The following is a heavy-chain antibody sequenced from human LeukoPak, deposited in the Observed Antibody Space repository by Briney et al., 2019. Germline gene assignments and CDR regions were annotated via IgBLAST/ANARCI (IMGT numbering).Heavy chain of an antibody. CDR1: GFTFSTYG. CDR3: AKGQSTIATRSFDS. CDR2: ISTNSANT. J-gene: IGHJ4*02. D-gene: IGHD6-6*01. V-gene: IGHV3-23*01. Sequence: QPGGSLRLSCAASGFTFSTYGMNWVCQAPGKGLEWVSTISTNSANTYYTDSVKGRFTISRDNSKDTLFMQMNSLRAEDTAVYYCAKGQSTIATRSFDSWGQGTLVTVSS.